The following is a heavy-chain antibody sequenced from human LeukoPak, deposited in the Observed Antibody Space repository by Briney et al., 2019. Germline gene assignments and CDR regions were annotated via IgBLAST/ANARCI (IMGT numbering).Heavy chain of an antibody. CDR3: ARDACPNGVCHSTYGIDV. D-gene: IGHD2-8*01. J-gene: IGHJ6*02. CDR2: IGGSGGST. Sequence: QPGGSLRLSCAASGFTFTSYTMSWVRQAPGKGLEWVSAIGGSGGSTYYANSVKGRFTISRDNSKNTLYLQMNSLRAEDTAVYYCARDACPNGVCHSTYGIDVWGQGTTVTVSS. V-gene: IGHV3-23*01. CDR1: GFTFTSYT.